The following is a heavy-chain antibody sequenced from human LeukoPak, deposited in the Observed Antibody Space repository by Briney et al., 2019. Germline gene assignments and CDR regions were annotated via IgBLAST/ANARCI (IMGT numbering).Heavy chain of an antibody. CDR3: ARRGGTDAFDI. CDR2: ISYDGSNK. Sequence: GGSLRLSCAASGFTFSSYGMHWVRQAPGNGLEWVAVISYDGSNKYYADSVKGRFTISRDNAKNSLYLQMNSLRAEDTAVYYCARRGGTDAFDIWGQGTMVTVSS. J-gene: IGHJ3*02. CDR1: GFTFSSYG. D-gene: IGHD2-15*01. V-gene: IGHV3-30*03.